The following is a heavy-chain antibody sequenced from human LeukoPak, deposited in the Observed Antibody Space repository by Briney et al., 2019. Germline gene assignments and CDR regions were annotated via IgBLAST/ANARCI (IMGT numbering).Heavy chain of an antibody. CDR2: LYFSGST. CDR1: GGSVNSHY. J-gene: IGHJ3*02. Sequence: SETLSLTCTVSGGSVNSHYWSWIRQPPGKGLEWMGYLYFSGSTGYNPYITSRVSLSVETSKNPFSLRLSSVTAADTAVYYCARPYDSSGYYIRGAFDIWGQGAMVTVS. D-gene: IGHD3-22*01. CDR3: ARPYDSSGYYIRGAFDI. V-gene: IGHV4-59*02.